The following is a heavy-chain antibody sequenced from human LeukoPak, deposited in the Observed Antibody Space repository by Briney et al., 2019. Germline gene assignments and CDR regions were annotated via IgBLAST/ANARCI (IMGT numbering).Heavy chain of an antibody. D-gene: IGHD5-24*01. V-gene: IGHV4-61*02. CDR3: ARLEIPMDV. CDR1: GGSISSGSYY. CDR2: IYTSGST. J-gene: IGHJ6*02. Sequence: KASETLSLTCTVSGGSISSGSYYWSWIRQPAGKGLEWIGRIYTSGSTNYNPSLKSRVTISVDTSKNQFSLKLSSVTAADTAVYYCARLEIPMDVWGQGTTVTVSS.